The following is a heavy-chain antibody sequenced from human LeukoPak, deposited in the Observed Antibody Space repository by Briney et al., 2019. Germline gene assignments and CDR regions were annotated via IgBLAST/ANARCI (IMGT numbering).Heavy chain of an antibody. CDR3: ARGPSISSGYPYYFDY. V-gene: IGHV4-34*01. J-gene: IGHJ4*02. CDR1: GGSFSGYY. D-gene: IGHD3-22*01. CDR2: INHSGST. Sequence: PSETLSLTCAVYGGSFSGYYWSWVRQPPGKGLEWIGEINHSGSTNYNPSLKSRVTISVDTSKNQFSLKLSSVTAADTAVYYCARGPSISSGYPYYFDYWGQGTLVTVSS.